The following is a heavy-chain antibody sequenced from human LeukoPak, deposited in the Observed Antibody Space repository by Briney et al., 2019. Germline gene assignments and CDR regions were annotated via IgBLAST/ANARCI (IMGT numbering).Heavy chain of an antibody. CDR1: GYSISSGYY. CDR3: ARDLVAAAGIFPHL. Sequence: SGTLSLTCTVSGYSISSGYYWGWIRQPPGQGLEWIGSIYHSGSTYYNPSLKSRVTISVDTSKNQFSLKLSSVTAADTAVYYCARDLVAAAGIFPHLRGQGTLVTVSS. D-gene: IGHD6-13*01. CDR2: IYHSGST. V-gene: IGHV4-38-2*02. J-gene: IGHJ4*02.